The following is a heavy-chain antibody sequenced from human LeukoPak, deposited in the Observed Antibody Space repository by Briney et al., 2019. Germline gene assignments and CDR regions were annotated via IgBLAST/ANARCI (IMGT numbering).Heavy chain of an antibody. CDR2: IYYTGNT. CDR3: ARVLAAAGNNWFDP. D-gene: IGHD6-13*01. CDR1: GGSISSGGYS. Sequence: PSETLSLTCTVSGGSISSGGYSWSWIRQPPGKGMEFIAYIYYTGNTYFNPSLKSRVTISVDTSKNQFSLKLTSVTAADTAVYYCARVLAAAGNNWFDPWGQGTLVTVSS. J-gene: IGHJ5*02. V-gene: IGHV4-30-4*07.